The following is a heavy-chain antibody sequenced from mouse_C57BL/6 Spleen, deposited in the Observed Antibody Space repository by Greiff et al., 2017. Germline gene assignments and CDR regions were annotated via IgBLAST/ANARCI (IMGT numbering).Heavy chain of an antibody. CDR1: GYTFTSYW. D-gene: IGHD1-1*02. J-gene: IGHJ4*01. CDR3: ARMGFYGGNLYAKDY. Sequence: VQLQQPGAELVKPGASVKLSCKASGYTFTSYWMHWVKQRPGRGLEWIGRIDPNSGGTKCNEKFKSKATLTVDKPSSTAYMQLSSLTSEDSAVYYWARMGFYGGNLYAKDYWGQGTSGTVSS. CDR2: IDPNSGGT. V-gene: IGHV1-72*01.